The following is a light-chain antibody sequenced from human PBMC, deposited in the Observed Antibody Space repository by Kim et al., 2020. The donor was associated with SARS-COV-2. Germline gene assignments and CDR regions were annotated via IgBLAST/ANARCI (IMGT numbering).Light chain of an antibody. J-gene: IGLJ2*01. CDR1: SLRSYY. CDR3: KSRDSSGNPVV. V-gene: IGLV3-19*01. CDR2: GKI. Sequence: ALGQTVRITCQGDSLRSYYASWYQQKPGQAPVLVIYGKINRPSGIPDRFSGSSSGNTASLTITGAQAEDEADYYCKSRDSSGNPVVFGGGTKLTVL.